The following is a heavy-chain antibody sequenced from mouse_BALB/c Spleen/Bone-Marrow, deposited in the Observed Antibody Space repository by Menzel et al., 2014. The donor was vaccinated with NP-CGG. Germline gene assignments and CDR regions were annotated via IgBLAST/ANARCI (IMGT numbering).Heavy chain of an antibody. D-gene: IGHD2-3*01. J-gene: IGHJ2*01. V-gene: IGHV3-5*02. CDR2: IYYSGTI. CDR1: GISITTGNYR. CDR3: ARYDGYYFDY. Sequence: EVQRVESGPGLVKPSQTVSLTCTVTGISITTGNYRWSWIRQFPGNKLEWIGYIYYSGTITYNPSLTSRTTIARDTSKNQFFLEMNSLTAEDTAAYYCARYDGYYFDYWGQGTTLTVSS.